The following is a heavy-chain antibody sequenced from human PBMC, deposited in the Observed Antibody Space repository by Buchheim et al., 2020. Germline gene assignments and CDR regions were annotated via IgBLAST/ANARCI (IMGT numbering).Heavy chain of an antibody. CDR1: GYTFNSYW. Sequence: QVQLVQSGAEVRKPGASLKVSCQTSGYTFNSYWIHWVRQAPGQGLEWMGIMNPSGGSPVYAQQFQGRVAMTTARSTSTVYMELSSLRVDDTATYYCARGGGGYCSGGSCVFFDYWGQGTL. CDR3: ARGGGGYCSGGSCVFFDY. CDR2: MNPSGGSP. J-gene: IGHJ4*02. D-gene: IGHD2-15*01. V-gene: IGHV1-46*02.